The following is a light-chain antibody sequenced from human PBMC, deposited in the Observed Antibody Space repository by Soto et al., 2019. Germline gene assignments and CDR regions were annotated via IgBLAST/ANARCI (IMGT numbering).Light chain of an antibody. V-gene: IGKV3-20*01. J-gene: IGKJ1*01. CDR2: GSS. CDR3: QQYGSSPQT. Sequence: EIVLTQSPGTLSLSPGERATLSCRASQSFISSYLAWYHDKPGQAPWLLIYGSSSRATGIPDRFSGIGSGTDFTLTIRRLEPEDFAVYCCQQYGSSPQTFGQGTKVDIK. CDR1: QSFISSY.